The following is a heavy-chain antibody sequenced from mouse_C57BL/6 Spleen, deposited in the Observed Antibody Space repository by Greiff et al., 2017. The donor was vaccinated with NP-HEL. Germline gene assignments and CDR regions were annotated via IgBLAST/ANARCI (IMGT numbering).Heavy chain of an antibody. CDR3: ARGTFDY. V-gene: IGHV5-12*01. J-gene: IGHJ2*01. Sequence: EVQGVESGGGLVQPGGSLKLSCAASGFTFSDYYMYWVRQTPEKRLEWVAYISNGGGSTYYPDTVKGRFTISRDNAKNTLYLQMSRLKSEDTAMYYCARGTFDYWGQGTTLTVSS. CDR1: GFTFSDYY. CDR2: ISNGGGST.